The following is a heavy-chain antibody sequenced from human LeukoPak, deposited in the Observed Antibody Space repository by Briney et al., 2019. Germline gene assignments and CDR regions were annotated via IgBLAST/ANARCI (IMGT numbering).Heavy chain of an antibody. Sequence: GGSLRLSCAASGFTFSSYAMSWVRQAPGKGLEWVSAISGSGGSTYHADSVKVRFTISRDNSKNTLYLQMNSLRAEDTAVYYCALEGVATISDYWGQGTLVTVSS. D-gene: IGHD5-12*01. J-gene: IGHJ4*02. CDR1: GFTFSSYA. CDR2: ISGSGGST. CDR3: ALEGVATISDY. V-gene: IGHV3-23*01.